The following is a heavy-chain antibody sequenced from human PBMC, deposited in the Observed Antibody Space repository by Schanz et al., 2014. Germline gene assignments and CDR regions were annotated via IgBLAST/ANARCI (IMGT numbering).Heavy chain of an antibody. D-gene: IGHD5-18*01. V-gene: IGHV3-23*01. CDR2: MNESHSTI. Sequence: EVQLLESGGGLVEPGGSLRLSCAASGFSFSSYAMGWVRQARGKGLEWVSAMNESHSTIYYADSVRGRFTISRDNAENTLFLQMNSLRAEDTAVYYCAKDAEHTAMMTDYFDYWGQGTLVNVSS. CDR3: AKDAEHTAMMTDYFDY. J-gene: IGHJ4*02. CDR1: GFSFSSYA.